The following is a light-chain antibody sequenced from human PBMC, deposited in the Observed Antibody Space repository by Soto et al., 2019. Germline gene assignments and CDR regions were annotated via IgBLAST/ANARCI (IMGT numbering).Light chain of an antibody. Sequence: EIVMTQSPATLSVSPRERATLSCRASQSVSSNLAWYQQKPGQAPRLLIYGASTRATGIPARFSGSGSGTEFTLTISSLQSEDFAVYYCQQYNNGPRTFGQGTKVEIK. CDR1: QSVSSN. CDR3: QQYNNGPRT. V-gene: IGKV3-15*01. J-gene: IGKJ1*01. CDR2: GAS.